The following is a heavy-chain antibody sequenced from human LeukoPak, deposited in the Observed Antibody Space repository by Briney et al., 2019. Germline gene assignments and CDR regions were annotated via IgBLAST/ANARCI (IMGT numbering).Heavy chain of an antibody. J-gene: IGHJ4*02. CDR2: ISGSGGST. V-gene: IGHV3-23*01. CDR3: AKDLAGSGSYSFDY. Sequence: PGGSLRLSCAASGFTFSNYAMNWVRQAPGGGLEWVSAISGSGGSTYYADSVKGRFTFSRDNSKNTLYLQMNSLRAEDTAVYYCAKDLAGSGSYSFDYWGQGTLVTVSS. D-gene: IGHD1-26*01. CDR1: GFTFSNYA.